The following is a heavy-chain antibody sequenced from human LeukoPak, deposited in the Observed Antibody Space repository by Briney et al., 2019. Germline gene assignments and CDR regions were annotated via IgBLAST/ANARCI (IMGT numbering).Heavy chain of an antibody. CDR2: IYYSGST. D-gene: IGHD6-19*01. J-gene: IGHJ4*02. Sequence: SETLSLTCAVYGGSFSGYYWSWIRQPPGKGLEWIGSIYYSGSTYYNPSLKSRVTISVDTSKNQFSLKLSSVTAADTAVYYCARDRVAVARDFDYWGQGTLVTVSS. V-gene: IGHV4-34*01. CDR3: ARDRVAVARDFDY. CDR1: GGSFSGYY.